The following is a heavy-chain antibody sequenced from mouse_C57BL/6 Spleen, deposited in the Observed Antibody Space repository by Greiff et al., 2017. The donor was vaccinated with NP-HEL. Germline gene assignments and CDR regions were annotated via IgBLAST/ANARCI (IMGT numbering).Heavy chain of an antibody. CDR3: ARDYSNYAMDY. V-gene: IGHV1-69*01. D-gene: IGHD2-5*01. J-gene: IGHJ4*01. Sequence: QVHVKQPGAELVMPGASVKLSCKASGYTFTSYWMHWVKQRPGQGLEWIGEIDPSDSYTNYNQKFKGKSTLTVDKSSSTAYMQLSSLTSEDSAVYYCARDYSNYAMDYWGQGTSVTVSS. CDR2: IDPSDSYT. CDR1: GYTFTSYW.